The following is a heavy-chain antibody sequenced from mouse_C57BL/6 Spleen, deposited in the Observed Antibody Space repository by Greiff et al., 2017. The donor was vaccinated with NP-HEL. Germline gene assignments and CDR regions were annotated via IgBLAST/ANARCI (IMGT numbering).Heavy chain of an antibody. CDR2: IYPRSGNT. Sequence: QVQLQQSGAELARPGASVKLSCKASGYTFTSYGISWVKQRTGQGLEWIGEIYPRSGNTYYNEKFKGKATLTADKSSSTAYMELRSLTSEDSAVYFCSYYYGSSPRAMDYWGQGTSVTVSS. CDR1: GYTFTSYG. D-gene: IGHD1-1*01. V-gene: IGHV1-81*01. CDR3: SYYYGSSPRAMDY. J-gene: IGHJ4*01.